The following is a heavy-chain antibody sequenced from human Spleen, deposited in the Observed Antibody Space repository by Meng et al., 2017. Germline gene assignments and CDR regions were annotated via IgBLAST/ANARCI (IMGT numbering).Heavy chain of an antibody. V-gene: IGHV3-20*04. J-gene: IGHJ5*02. Sequence: ESLKISCAASGFTFDDYGMSWVRQAPGKGLEWVSGINWSGGSTGYADSVKGRFTISRDNAKNSLYLQMNSLRAEDTALYYCARVWYYGSGTTAGRFDPWGQGTLVTVSS. CDR2: INWSGGST. CDR3: ARVWYYGSGTTAGRFDP. D-gene: IGHD3-10*01. CDR1: GFTFDDYG.